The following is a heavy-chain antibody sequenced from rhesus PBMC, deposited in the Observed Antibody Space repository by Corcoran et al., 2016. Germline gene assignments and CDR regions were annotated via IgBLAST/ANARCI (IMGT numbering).Heavy chain of an antibody. J-gene: IGHJ1*01. CDR2: ISSASSYI. V-gene: IGHV3S16*01. D-gene: IGHD1-20*01. CDR3: TSMSGTTSYFEF. CDR1: GFTFSSYG. Sequence: EVQLVESGGGLVQPGGSLRLSCAASGFTFSSYGMSWVRQAPGKGLELVSSISSASSYIYYADSVKGRFTISRDNAKNSLSLQMNSLRAEDTAVYYCTSMSGTTSYFEFWGQGALVTVSS.